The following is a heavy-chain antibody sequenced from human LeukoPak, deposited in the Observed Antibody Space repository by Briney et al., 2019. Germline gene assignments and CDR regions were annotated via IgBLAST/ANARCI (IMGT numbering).Heavy chain of an antibody. CDR2: IYYSGST. CDR3: AREYRPRGYSGCDYVSFDY. D-gene: IGHD5-12*01. CDR1: GGSISSGDYY. V-gene: IGHV4-30-4*01. Sequence: SQTLSLTCTVSGGSISSGDYYWSWIRQPPGKGLEWIGYIYYSGSTYYNPSLKSRVTISVDTSKNQFSLKLSSVTAADTAVYYCAREYRPRGYSGCDYVSFDYRGQGTLVTVSS. J-gene: IGHJ4*02.